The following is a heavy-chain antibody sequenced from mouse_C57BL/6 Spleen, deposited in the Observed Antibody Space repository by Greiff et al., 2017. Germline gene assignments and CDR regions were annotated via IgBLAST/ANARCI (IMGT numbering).Heavy chain of an antibody. D-gene: IGHD1-1*01. CDR2: IYPRSGNT. CDR1: GYTFTSYG. V-gene: IGHV1-81*01. Sequence: VHLVESGAELARPGASVKLSCKASGYTFTSYGISWVKQRTGPGLEWIGEIYPRSGNTYYNEKFKGKATLTADKSSSTAYMELRSLTSEDSAVYFCARFGSMDAMDYWGQGTSVTVSS. CDR3: ARFGSMDAMDY. J-gene: IGHJ4*01.